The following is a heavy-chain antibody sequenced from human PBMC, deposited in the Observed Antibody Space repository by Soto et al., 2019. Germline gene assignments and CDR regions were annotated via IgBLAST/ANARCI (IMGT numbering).Heavy chain of an antibody. D-gene: IGHD6-13*01. V-gene: IGHV4-34*01. J-gene: IGHJ5*02. Sequence: SETLSLTCAVYGGSCSGYYWSWIRQPPGKGLEWIGEINHSGSTNYNPSLKSRVTISVDTSKNQFSLKLSSVTAAETAVYYCARGYSSSSYFNLNWFDPWGQGTLVTVSS. CDR1: GGSCSGYY. CDR3: ARGYSSSSYFNLNWFDP. CDR2: INHSGST.